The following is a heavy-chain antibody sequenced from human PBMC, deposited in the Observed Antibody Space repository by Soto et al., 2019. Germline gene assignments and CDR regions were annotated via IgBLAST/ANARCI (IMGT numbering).Heavy chain of an antibody. CDR3: ANGPVVDY. Sequence: PGGSLRLSCAASGFTFSSYAMSWVRQAPGKGLEWVSAISGSGGSTYYADSVKGRFTISGGNSKNTLYLQMNSLRAEGTAVYYCANGPVVDYWGQGTLVTVSS. J-gene: IGHJ4*02. CDR1: GFTFSSYA. V-gene: IGHV3-23*01. CDR2: ISGSGGST.